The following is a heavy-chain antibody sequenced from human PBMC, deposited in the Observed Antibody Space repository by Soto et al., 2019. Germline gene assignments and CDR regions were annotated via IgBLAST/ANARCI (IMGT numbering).Heavy chain of an antibody. CDR1: GFTFSNYW. V-gene: IGHV3-74*01. D-gene: IGHD4-17*01. CDR2: INGDGSGT. J-gene: IGHJ5*02. Sequence: EVQLVESGGGLIQPGRPLRLSCAASGFTFSNYWIHWVRQAPGEGLVWLARINGDGSGTNYADSVKGRFTISRDNAKNTVYVQMYSLRAEDTAVNYCARGGLRAYWIDAWGQGTLVNVSS. CDR3: ARGGLRAYWIDA.